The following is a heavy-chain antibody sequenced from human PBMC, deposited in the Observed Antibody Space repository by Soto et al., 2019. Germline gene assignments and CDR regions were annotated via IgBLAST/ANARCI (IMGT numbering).Heavy chain of an antibody. CDR2: INADNGNT. Sequence: ASVKFSCKSSGYTFTIYAIHWVRQAPGQRLEWMGWINADNGNTKYSQKFQGRVTITRDTSASTAYMELNSLRSEDTAVYYCAIRGTTVFPQDRVDPCGPRTLVTVSA. D-gene: IGHD4-17*01. CDR3: AIRGTTVFPQDRVDP. CDR1: GYTFTIYA. V-gene: IGHV1-3*01. J-gene: IGHJ5*02.